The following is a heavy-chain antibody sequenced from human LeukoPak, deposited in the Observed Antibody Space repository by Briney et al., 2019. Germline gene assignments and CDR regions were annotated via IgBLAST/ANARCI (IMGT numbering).Heavy chain of an antibody. CDR3: AKEYCSSTSCPSFDY. D-gene: IGHD2-2*01. Sequence: GGSLRLSCAASGFTFSSYGMHWVRQAPGKGLEWVAVISYDGSNKYYADSVKGRFTISRDNSKNTLYLRMNSLRAEDTAVYYCAKEYCSSTSCPSFDYWGQGTLVTVSS. J-gene: IGHJ4*02. CDR2: ISYDGSNK. V-gene: IGHV3-30*18. CDR1: GFTFSSYG.